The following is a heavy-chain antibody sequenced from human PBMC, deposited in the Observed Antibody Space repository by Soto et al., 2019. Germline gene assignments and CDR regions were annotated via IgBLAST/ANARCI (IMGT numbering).Heavy chain of an antibody. D-gene: IGHD3-16*01. Sequence: PGGSLGLSCAASGFSFRDHYMTWIRQAPGKGLELLSYISPGGDITNYVDSVKGRFTISRDNAKNSLFLHMNSLRAEDTAVYYCTRDPRITDFWGQGTLVTVSS. CDR2: ISPGGDIT. J-gene: IGHJ4*02. CDR1: GFSFRDHY. V-gene: IGHV3-11*01. CDR3: TRDPRITDF.